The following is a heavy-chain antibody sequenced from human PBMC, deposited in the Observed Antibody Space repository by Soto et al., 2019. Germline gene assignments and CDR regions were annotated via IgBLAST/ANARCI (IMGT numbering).Heavy chain of an antibody. CDR1: GFTFSNAW. V-gene: IGHV3-15*07. CDR2: IKSKTDGGTT. CDR3: TLDFGPLVPDTNYYYYGMDV. J-gene: IGHJ6*01. Sequence: PGGSLRLSCAASGFTFSNAWMNWVRQAPGKGLEWVGRIKSKTDGGTTDYAAPVKGRFTISRDDSKNTLYLQMNSLKTEDTAVYYCTLDFGPLVPDTNYYYYGMDVWGQGTTVTVSS. D-gene: IGHD6-13*01.